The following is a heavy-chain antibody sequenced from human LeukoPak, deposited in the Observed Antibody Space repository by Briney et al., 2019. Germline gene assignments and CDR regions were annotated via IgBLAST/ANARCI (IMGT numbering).Heavy chain of an antibody. V-gene: IGHV4-59*01. J-gene: IGHJ5*02. Sequence: PSETLSHTCSVSGGSITSYYWSWLRQPPGKGLEWIGYIYYSGSTTYNPSLDSRVTISLDTSKNQFSLQLISVTAADTAFYYCARADGGSVVRWFDPWGQGILVTVSS. CDR2: IYYSGST. CDR1: GGSITSYY. CDR3: ARADGGSVVRWFDP. D-gene: IGHD4-23*01.